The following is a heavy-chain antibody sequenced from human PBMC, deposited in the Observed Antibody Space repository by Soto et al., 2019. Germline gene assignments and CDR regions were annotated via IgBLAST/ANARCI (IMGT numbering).Heavy chain of an antibody. D-gene: IGHD3-10*01. CDR3: ARLWGWFVDY. V-gene: IGHV4-30-4*01. J-gene: IGHJ4*02. CDR2: IYYSGST. CDR1: GGSISSVYYY. Sequence: SETLSLTCTVSGGSISSVYYYWSWIRQPPGKGLEWIGYIYYSGSTYYNPSLKSRVTISVDTSKNQFSLKLSSVTAADTAVYYCARLWGWFVDYWGQGTLVTVS.